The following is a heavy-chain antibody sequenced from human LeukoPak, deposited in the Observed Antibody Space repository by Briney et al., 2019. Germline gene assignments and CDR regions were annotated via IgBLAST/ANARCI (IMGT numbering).Heavy chain of an antibody. D-gene: IGHD3-3*01. CDR3: ARDAAILSGYLDY. CDR2: INPNTGGR. CDR1: GYTFTGYS. V-gene: IGHV1-2*02. Sequence: ASVKVSCKASGYTFTGYSIHLVRQAPGQGLEWMGWINPNTGGRNYAQNFQGRVTMTRDTSINTAYMELSRLRSDDTAVYYCARDAAILSGYLDYWGQGTLVTVSS. J-gene: IGHJ4*02.